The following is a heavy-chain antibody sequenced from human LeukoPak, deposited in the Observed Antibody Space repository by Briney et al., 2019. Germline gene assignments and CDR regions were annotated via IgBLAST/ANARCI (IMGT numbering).Heavy chain of an antibody. V-gene: IGHV3-11*04. CDR2: ISSSGSTI. D-gene: IGHD7-27*01. J-gene: IGHJ5*02. Sequence: GGSLRLSCAASGFTFSDYYMSWIRQAPGKGLEWVSYISSSGSTIYYADSVKGRFTISRDNSKNTLYLQMNSLRAEDTAVYYCARSPFSGVYWFDPWGQGTLVTVSS. CDR1: GFTFSDYY. CDR3: ARSPFSGVYWFDP.